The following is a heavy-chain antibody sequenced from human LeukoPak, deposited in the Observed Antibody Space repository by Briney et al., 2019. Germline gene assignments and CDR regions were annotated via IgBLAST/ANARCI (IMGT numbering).Heavy chain of an antibody. Sequence: ASVKVSCKASGYTFTDYYMHWVRQAPGQGLEWMGWINPDSGGTNYAQRFQGRVTMTRDTSISTAYMELSRLRSDDTAFYYCARGVGELSGGRDFDYWGQGTLVTVSS. D-gene: IGHD3-10*01. CDR3: ARGVGELSGGRDFDY. J-gene: IGHJ4*02. V-gene: IGHV1-2*02. CDR1: GYTFTDYY. CDR2: INPDSGGT.